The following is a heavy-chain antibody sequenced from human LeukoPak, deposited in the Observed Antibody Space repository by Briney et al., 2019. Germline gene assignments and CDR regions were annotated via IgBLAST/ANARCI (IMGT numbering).Heavy chain of an antibody. V-gene: IGHV1-46*01. Sequence: ASATVSCKASGYTFTSYYMHWVRQAPGQGLEWMGIINPSGGSTSYAQKFQGRVTMTRDMSTSTDYMELSSLRSEDTAVYYCARDNSVEDTAWWFDPWGQGTQVTVSS. D-gene: IGHD4-23*01. CDR2: INPSGGST. J-gene: IGHJ5*02. CDR3: ARDNSVEDTAWWFDP. CDR1: GYTFTSYY.